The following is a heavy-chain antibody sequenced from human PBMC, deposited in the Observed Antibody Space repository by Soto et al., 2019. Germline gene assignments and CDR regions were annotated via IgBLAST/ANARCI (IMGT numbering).Heavy chain of an antibody. CDR3: ALSSGGSNWFDP. D-gene: IGHD2-15*01. J-gene: IGHJ5*02. CDR2: IIPIVGTA. CDR1: RGTFSCYA. Sequence: SVHCSCKGDRGTFSCYAIDRVREAPGQGLEWMGGIIPIVGTANYAQKFQGRVTITADESTSTAYMELSSLRSEHTALYYCALSSGGSNWFDPWGQGTLL. V-gene: IGHV1-69*13.